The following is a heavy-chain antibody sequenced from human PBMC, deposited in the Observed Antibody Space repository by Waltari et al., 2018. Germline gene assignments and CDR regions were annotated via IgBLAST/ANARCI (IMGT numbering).Heavy chain of an antibody. CDR1: GYTFISNA. V-gene: IGHV7-4-1*02. CDR2: INTKTGNP. CDR3: AAGLDYLSSYFDP. J-gene: IGHJ5*02. Sequence: QVQLVQSGSELKEPGASVKVSCQPSGYTFISNAMNGRRQAPGQGLQWMGWINTKTGNPTYAQGFTGRFVFSLDTSVGTAYLQINSLEAADTAVYYCAAGLDYLSSYFDPWGQGTLVTVSS. D-gene: IGHD4-17*01.